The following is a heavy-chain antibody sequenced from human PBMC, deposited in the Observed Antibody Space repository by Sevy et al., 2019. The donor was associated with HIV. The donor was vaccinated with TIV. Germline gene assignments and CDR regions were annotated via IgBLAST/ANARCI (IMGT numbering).Heavy chain of an antibody. Sequence: GGSLRLSCAASGFTFSSYGMHWVRQAPGKGLEWVAVISYDGSNKYYADSVKGRFTISRDNSKNTLYLQMNSLRAEDTAVYYCAKAGYSSSWYADYWGQGTQVTVSS. CDR2: ISYDGSNK. D-gene: IGHD6-13*01. CDR1: GFTFSSYG. V-gene: IGHV3-30*18. CDR3: AKAGYSSSWYADY. J-gene: IGHJ4*02.